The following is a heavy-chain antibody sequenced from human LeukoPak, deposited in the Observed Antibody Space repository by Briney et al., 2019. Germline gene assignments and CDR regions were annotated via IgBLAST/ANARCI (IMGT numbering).Heavy chain of an antibody. CDR2: IYYSGST. J-gene: IGHJ4*02. CDR3: ARDGHYDILTGYYQYYFDY. D-gene: IGHD3-9*01. Sequence: SSETLSLTCTVSGGSISSSSYYWGWIRQPPGKGLEWIGSIYYSGSTYYNPSLKSRVTISVDTSKNQFSLKLSSVTAADTAVYYCARDGHYDILTGYYQYYFDYWGQGTLVTVSS. V-gene: IGHV4-39*02. CDR1: GGSISSSSYY.